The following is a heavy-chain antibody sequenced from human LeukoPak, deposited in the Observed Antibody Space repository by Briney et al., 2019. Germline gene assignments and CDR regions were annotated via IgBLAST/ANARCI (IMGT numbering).Heavy chain of an antibody. CDR3: ARVSRVDTAIDY. CDR2: ISGSGGST. V-gene: IGHV3-23*01. D-gene: IGHD5-18*01. Sequence: GGTLRLSCAASGFTFSSYGMSWVRQAPGKGLEWVSAISGSGGSTYYADSVKGRFTISRGNSKNTLYLQMNSLRAEDTAVYYCARVSRVDTAIDYWGQGTLVTVSS. J-gene: IGHJ4*02. CDR1: GFTFSSYG.